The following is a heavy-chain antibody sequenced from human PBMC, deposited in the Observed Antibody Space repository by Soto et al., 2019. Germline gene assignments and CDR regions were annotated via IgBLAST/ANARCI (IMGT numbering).Heavy chain of an antibody. CDR3: ARDRTLKSGYYVDY. CDR1: GGSISSGGYY. Sequence: QVQLQESGPGLVKPSQTLSLTCTVSGGSISSGGYYWSWIRQHPGKGLEWIGYIYYSGSTYYNPSLKGRVTISVDTSKNQFSLKLSSVTAADTAVYYCARDRTLKSGYYVDYWGQGTLVTVSS. CDR2: IYYSGST. D-gene: IGHD3-22*01. V-gene: IGHV4-31*03. J-gene: IGHJ4*02.